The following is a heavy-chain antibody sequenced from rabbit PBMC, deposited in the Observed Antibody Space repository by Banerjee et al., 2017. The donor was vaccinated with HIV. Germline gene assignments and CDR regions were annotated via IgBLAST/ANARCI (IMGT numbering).Heavy chain of an antibody. CDR1: GFDFSSNA. J-gene: IGHJ4*01. V-gene: IGHV1S45*01. CDR3: ARDAKKDGYYFNL. CDR2: IYGSSGST. D-gene: IGHD1-1*01. Sequence: QEQLVESGGGLVKPEGSLTLTCKASGFDFSSNAMCWVRQAPGKGLEWIACIYGSSGSTWYASWVNGRFTISKTSSTTVTLQMTSLTAADTATYFCARDAKKDGYYFNLWGPGTLVTVS.